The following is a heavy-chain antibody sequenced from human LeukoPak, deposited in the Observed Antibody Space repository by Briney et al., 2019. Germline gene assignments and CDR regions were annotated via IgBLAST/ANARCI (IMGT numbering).Heavy chain of an antibody. V-gene: IGHV5-51*01. CDR3: ARHRATGTWSDFDY. J-gene: IGHJ4*02. Sequence: MTGESLKISCKVSGYTFTHNWIGWVRQKPRRGLEWLGVIFPADSNTAYNSSFRGQVTISVDKSIDTAYLQWGSLKASDSAIYYCARHRATGTWSDFDYWGQGTVVTVSS. CDR2: IFPADSNT. D-gene: IGHD1-14*01. CDR1: GYTFTHNW.